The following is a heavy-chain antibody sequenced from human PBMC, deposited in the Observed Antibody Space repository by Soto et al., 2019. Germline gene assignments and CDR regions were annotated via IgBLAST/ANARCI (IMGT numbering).Heavy chain of an antibody. D-gene: IGHD3-9*01. J-gene: IGHJ4*02. CDR3: ARHHNDIVTDLYPTYLDS. Sequence: EVQLVQSGAEVKKPGESLKISCQGSGYSFATYWIAWVRQMPGKGLEWMGIIYPADSDVKYSPSFQGQVTISADKSIRTAYLQWTSLKASDTAVYYCARHHNDIVTDLYPTYLDSWGQGTPVSVSS. CDR2: IYPADSDV. CDR1: GYSFATYW. V-gene: IGHV5-51*01.